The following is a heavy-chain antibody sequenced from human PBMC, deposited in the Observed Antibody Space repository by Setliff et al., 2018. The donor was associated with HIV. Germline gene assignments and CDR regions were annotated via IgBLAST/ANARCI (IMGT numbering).Heavy chain of an antibody. CDR2: IYGDGTD. D-gene: IGHD3-10*01. CDR3: VFGRGDGYFDY. V-gene: IGHV2-5*02. J-gene: IGHJ4*02. Sequence: GSGPTLVNPTEILTVTCSISGVSFSSSGLYAGWIRQPPGKALEWLAVIYGDGTDFFRPSLKSRLSITKDASKNQVVLTMTNMDPADTATYYCVFGRGDGYFDYWGQGTLVTVSS. CDR1: GVSFSSSGLY.